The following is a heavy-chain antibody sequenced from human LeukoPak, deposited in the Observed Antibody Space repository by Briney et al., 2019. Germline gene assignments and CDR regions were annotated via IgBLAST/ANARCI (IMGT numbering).Heavy chain of an antibody. CDR3: ARRRGGSYHY. J-gene: IGHJ4*02. D-gene: IGHD1-26*01. CDR1: GFTFSNDW. V-gene: IGHV3-74*01. CDR2: INTDGSTT. Sequence: AGSLRLSCAASGFTFSNDWMHWVRQAPGKGLVWVSRINTDGSTTTYADSVKGRFTISRDNAKNTLYLQMNSLRVEDTAVYYCARRRGGSYHYWGQGTLVTVSS.